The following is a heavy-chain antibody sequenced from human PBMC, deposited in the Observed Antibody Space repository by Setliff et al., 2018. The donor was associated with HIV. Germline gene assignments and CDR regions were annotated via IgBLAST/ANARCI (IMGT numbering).Heavy chain of an antibody. V-gene: IGHV1-3*01. Sequence: GASVKVSCKASGYTFSYAMHWVRQAPGQRLEWMGWINAGNGNTKYSQKFQGRVTITRDTSASTAYMELSSLRSEDTAVYYCASIDCGGDCYSYYYYGMGVWGQGTTVTVSS. J-gene: IGHJ6*02. CDR2: INAGNGNT. CDR3: ASIDCGGDCYSYYYYGMGV. CDR1: GYTFSYA. D-gene: IGHD2-21*02.